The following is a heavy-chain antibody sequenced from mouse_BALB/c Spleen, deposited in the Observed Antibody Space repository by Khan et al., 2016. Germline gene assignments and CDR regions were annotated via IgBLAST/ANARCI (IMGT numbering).Heavy chain of an antibody. CDR3: AGGRNGCAC. Sequence: EVQLQESGPGLVKPSQSLSLTCTVTGFSITSDYAWNWIRQSPGNKLEWTGYISYSGSTCYNHTLKSRFSITRDTSKNQFFLQLNSVTTEDTAKYWCAGGRNGCACWGRGNQVTVSA. CDR2: ISYSGST. CDR1: GFSITSDYA. J-gene: IGHJ3*01. V-gene: IGHV3-2*02.